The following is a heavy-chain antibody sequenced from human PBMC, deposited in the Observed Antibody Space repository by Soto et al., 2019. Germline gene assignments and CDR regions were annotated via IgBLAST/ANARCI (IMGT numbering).Heavy chain of an antibody. CDR3: AVSYGDYVGFDY. Sequence: EVQLLESGGGLVQPGGSLRLSCAASGFTFSSYAMSWVRQAPGKGLEWVSAISGSGGSTYYADSVKGRFTISRDNSKNTLYLQMNCLRAEDTAVYYCAVSYGDYVGFDYWGQGSLVTVSS. V-gene: IGHV3-23*01. J-gene: IGHJ4*02. CDR1: GFTFSSYA. D-gene: IGHD4-17*01. CDR2: ISGSGGST.